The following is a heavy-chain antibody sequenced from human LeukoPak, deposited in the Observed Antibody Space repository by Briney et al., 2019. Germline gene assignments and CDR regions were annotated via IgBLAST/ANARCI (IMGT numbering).Heavy chain of an antibody. V-gene: IGHV4-4*07. J-gene: IGHJ6*04. CDR1: GGSISSYY. CDR2: IYTSGST. Sequence: SETLSLTCTVSGGSISSYYWSWIRQPAGKGLEFIGRIYTSGSTNYNPSLKSRVTMSVDTSKNHFSLKLSSVTAADTAVYYCARGTLSWDHYYYYDMDVWGKGTTVTVSS. D-gene: IGHD6-13*01. CDR3: ARGTLSWDHYYYYDMDV.